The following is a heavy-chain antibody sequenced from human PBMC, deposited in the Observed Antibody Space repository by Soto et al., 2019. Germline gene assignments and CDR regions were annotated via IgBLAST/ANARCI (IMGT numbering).Heavy chain of an antibody. CDR2: FDPEDGET. CDR3: ATVTLDCSSTSCFPPDY. CDR1: GYTLTELS. D-gene: IGHD2-2*01. V-gene: IGHV1-24*01. J-gene: IGHJ4*02. Sequence: ASVKVSCKVSGYTLTELSMHWVRQAPGKGLEWMGGFDPEDGETIYAQKFQGRVTKTEDTSTDTAYMELSSLRSENTAVYYCATVTLDCSSTSCFPPDYWGQGTLVTVSS.